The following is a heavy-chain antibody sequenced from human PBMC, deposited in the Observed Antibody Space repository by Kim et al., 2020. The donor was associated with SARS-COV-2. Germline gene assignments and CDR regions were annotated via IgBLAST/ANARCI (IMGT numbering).Heavy chain of an antibody. V-gene: IGHV4-34*01. CDR2: INHSGST. CDR1: GGSFSGYY. J-gene: IGHJ3*02. Sequence: SETLSLTCAVYGGSFSGYYWSWIRQPPGKGLEWIGEINHSGSTNYNPSLKSRVTISVDTSKNQFSLKLSSVTAADTAVYYCARGVLYCSGGSCYPFDIWGQGTMVTVSS. CDR3: ARGVLYCSGGSCYPFDI. D-gene: IGHD2-15*01.